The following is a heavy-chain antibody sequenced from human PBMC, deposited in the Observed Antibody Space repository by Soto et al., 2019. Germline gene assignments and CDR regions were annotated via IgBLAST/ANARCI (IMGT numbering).Heavy chain of an antibody. CDR3: ARGRYFARWYFDL. V-gene: IGHV3-30-3*01. J-gene: IGHJ2*01. D-gene: IGHD3-9*01. CDR1: GFTFSSYA. CDR2: ISYDGSNK. Sequence: QVQLVESGGGVVQPGRSLRLSCAASGFTFSSYAMHWVRQAPGKGLEWVAVISYDGSNKYYADSVKGRFTISRDKSKNTLYLQMNSLRAEDTAVYYCARGRYFARWYFDLWGRGTLVTVSS.